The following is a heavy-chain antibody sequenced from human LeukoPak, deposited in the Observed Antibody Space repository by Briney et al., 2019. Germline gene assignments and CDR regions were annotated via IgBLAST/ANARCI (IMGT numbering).Heavy chain of an antibody. J-gene: IGHJ4*02. D-gene: IGHD1-1*01. CDR2: INHSGST. CDR3: ARADNWNDPVDY. CDR1: GGSFSGYY. V-gene: IGHV4-34*01. Sequence: SETLSLTCAVYGGSFSGYYWSWIRQPPGKGLEWIGEINHSGSTNYNPSLKSRVTISVDTSKNQFSLELSSVTAADTAVYYCARADNWNDPVDYWGQGTLVTVSS.